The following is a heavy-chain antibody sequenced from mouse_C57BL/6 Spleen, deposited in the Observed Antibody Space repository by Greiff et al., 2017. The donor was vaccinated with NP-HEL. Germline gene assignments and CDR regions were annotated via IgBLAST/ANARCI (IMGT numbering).Heavy chain of an antibody. V-gene: IGHV1-82*01. CDR1: GYAFSSSW. J-gene: IGHJ3*01. CDR3: AREGYSGTLAY. Sequence: QVQLQQSGPELVKPGASVKISCKASGYAFSSSWMNWVKQRPGKGLEWIGRIYPGDGDTNYNGKFKGKATLTADKSSSTAYMQLSSLTSEDSAVYFCAREGYSGTLAYWGQGTLVTVSA. CDR2: IYPGDGDT. D-gene: IGHD1-1*01.